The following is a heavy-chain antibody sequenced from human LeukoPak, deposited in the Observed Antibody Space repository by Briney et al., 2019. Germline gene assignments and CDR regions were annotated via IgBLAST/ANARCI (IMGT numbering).Heavy chain of an antibody. CDR1: GGSISSGSYY. Sequence: SETLSLTCTVSGGSISSGSYYWSWIRQPAGKGLEWIGRIYTSGSTNYNPSLKSRVTISVDTSKNQFSLKLSSVTAADTAVYYCARDQIGYCSSTSCQAGGYYYYYYMDVWGKGTTVTVSS. CDR2: IYTSGST. J-gene: IGHJ6*03. CDR3: ARDQIGYCSSTSCQAGGYYYYYYMDV. D-gene: IGHD2-2*01. V-gene: IGHV4-61*02.